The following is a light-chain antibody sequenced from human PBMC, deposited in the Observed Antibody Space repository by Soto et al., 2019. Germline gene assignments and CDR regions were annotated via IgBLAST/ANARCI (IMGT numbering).Light chain of an antibody. CDR1: SSNIGAGYD. Sequence: QAVVTQPPSVSGAPGQRVTISCTGSSSNIGAGYDVHWYQQLPGTAPKVLIYGNSNRPSGVPDRFSGSKSGTSASRAITGLQAEDEADYYCQSYDSSLSGHVVFGGGTKLTVL. CDR2: GNS. J-gene: IGLJ2*01. V-gene: IGLV1-40*01. CDR3: QSYDSSLSGHVV.